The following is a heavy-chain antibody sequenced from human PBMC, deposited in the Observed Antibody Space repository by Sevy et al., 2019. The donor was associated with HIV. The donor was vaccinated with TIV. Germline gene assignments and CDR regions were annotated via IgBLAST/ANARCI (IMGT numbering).Heavy chain of an antibody. CDR3: TKYRGDYYDSSGYGNWFFDL. V-gene: IGHV4-59*12. J-gene: IGHJ2*01. Sequence: SETLSLTCTVSSGYISRYDWSWIRQPPGKGLEWIGYIYYSGSTNYNSSLKSRVTISVDTSQNQFSLRLSSVTAADTAVYYCTKYRGDYYDSSGYGNWFFDLWGRGTLVTVSS. CDR1: SGYISRYD. D-gene: IGHD3-22*01. CDR2: IYYSGST.